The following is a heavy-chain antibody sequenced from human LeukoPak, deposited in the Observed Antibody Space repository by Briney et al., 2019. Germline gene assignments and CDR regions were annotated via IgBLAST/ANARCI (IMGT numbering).Heavy chain of an antibody. CDR3: AREGLTTIGVIDV. CDR1: GASIGSYY. Sequence: PETLSLTCSVSGASIGSYYWIWIRQPPGKGPEWLGTIYYSGNTKYNSSLKSRVSILADTSNNQFSLRLSSVTAADTAVYYCAREGLTTIGVIDVWGKGTTVTVSS. V-gene: IGHV4-59*01. CDR2: IYYSGNT. D-gene: IGHD1-1*01. J-gene: IGHJ6*03.